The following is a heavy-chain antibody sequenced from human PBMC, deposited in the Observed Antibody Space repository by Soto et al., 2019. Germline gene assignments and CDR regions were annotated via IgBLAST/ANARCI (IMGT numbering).Heavy chain of an antibody. D-gene: IGHD3-16*01. CDR3: ITDMTS. CDR2: IKSKTDGGTT. Sequence: PGGPLILSWAASGSTFSYAWNNWVRQAPGKGLEWGGRIKSKTDGGTTDYAARVKGRFTVSRDDSENTLYLQMTSLRTEDTAVYYCITDMTSWGQGPMVTVS. J-gene: IGHJ5*02. V-gene: IGHV3-15*07. CDR1: GSTFSYAW.